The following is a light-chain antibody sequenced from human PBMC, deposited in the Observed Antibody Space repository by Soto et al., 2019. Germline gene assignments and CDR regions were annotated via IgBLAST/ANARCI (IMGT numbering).Light chain of an antibody. CDR3: QHRSNWPLT. Sequence: EIVLPQSPATQSLSPGDRATLAFRASQSVSSSLAWYQPKPGQAPRLLIYDASNRATGVPARFSGSGSGTAFTRTISSLEPEDFAVYYCQHRSNWPLTFGVGTKLEIQ. CDR1: QSVSSS. CDR2: DAS. V-gene: IGKV3-11*01. J-gene: IGKJ4*01.